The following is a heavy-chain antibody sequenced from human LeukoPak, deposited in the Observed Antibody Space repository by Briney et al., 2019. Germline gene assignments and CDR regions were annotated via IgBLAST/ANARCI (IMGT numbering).Heavy chain of an antibody. CDR3: ARGGGSSGYDMDFDY. J-gene: IGHJ4*02. CDR2: IYFSGST. V-gene: IGHV4-59*01. CDR1: GGSISGYY. Sequence: PSETLSLTCTVSGGSISGYYWSWIRQPPGKGLEWIGYIYFSGSTNYNPSLKSRVTMLVDTSKNQFSLKLSSVTAADTAVYYCARGGGSSGYDMDFDYWGQGTLVTVSS. D-gene: IGHD5-12*01.